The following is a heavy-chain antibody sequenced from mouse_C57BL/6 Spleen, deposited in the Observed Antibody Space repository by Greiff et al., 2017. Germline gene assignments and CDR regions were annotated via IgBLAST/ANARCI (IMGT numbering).Heavy chain of an antibody. D-gene: IGHD2-1*01. CDR3: ARGDGTGSTGYYAMDY. CDR2: IYPGSGST. V-gene: IGHV1-55*01. CDR1: GYTFTSYW. Sequence: QVQLQQPGAELVKPGASVKMSCKASGYTFTSYWITWVKQRPGQGLEWIGDIYPGSGSTNYNEKFKSKATLTVDTSSSTAYVQLSSLTSEDSAVYYCARGDGTGSTGYYAMDYWGQGTSVTVSS. J-gene: IGHJ4*01.